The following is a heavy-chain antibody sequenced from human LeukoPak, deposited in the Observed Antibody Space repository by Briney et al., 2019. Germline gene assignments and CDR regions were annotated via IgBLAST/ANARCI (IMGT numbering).Heavy chain of an antibody. CDR2: INSDGSST. D-gene: IGHD5-18*01. CDR3: ARGGYSNGPFHY. J-gene: IGHJ4*02. CDR1: GFTFSNYW. Sequence: GGSLRLSCAASGFTFSNYWVHWVRQAPGKGLVWVSRINSDGSSTSYADPVKGRFTISRDNAKNTLYLQMNSLRAEDTAVYYCARGGYSNGPFHYWGQGTLVTVSS. V-gene: IGHV3-74*01.